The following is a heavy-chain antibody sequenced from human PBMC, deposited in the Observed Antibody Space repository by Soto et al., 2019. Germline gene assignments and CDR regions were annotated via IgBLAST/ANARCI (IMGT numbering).Heavy chain of an antibody. CDR1: GLSFGDDA. CDR2: ITYDGSSK. Sequence: QVHLVESGGGVVQPGRSLRLSCAASGLSFGDDAMHWVRQAPGKGLEWVGVITYDGSSKYYADSVRGRFTISRDNSKSTLYLQMDSLITKDTAVYYCARDGVVVDFWSPIWFDPWGQGTLVIVSS. D-gene: IGHD3-3*01. CDR3: ARDGVVVDFWSPIWFDP. J-gene: IGHJ5*02. V-gene: IGHV3-30-3*01.